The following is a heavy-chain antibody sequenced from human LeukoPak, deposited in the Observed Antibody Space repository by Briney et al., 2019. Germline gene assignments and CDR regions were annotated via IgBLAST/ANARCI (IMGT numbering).Heavy chain of an antibody. D-gene: IGHD3-9*01. CDR1: GYTFSNYY. J-gene: IGHJ6*03. CDR3: ARRRYYDILTGYYRGYYYYMDV. V-gene: IGHV1-18*04. Sequence: GASVKVSCKASGYTFSNYYMHWVRQAPGQGLEWMGWISAYNGNTNYEQKNQGRVTMTTDTSTSTAYMELRSLRSDDTAVYYCARRRYYDILTGYYRGYYYYMDVWGKGTTVTISS. CDR2: ISAYNGNT.